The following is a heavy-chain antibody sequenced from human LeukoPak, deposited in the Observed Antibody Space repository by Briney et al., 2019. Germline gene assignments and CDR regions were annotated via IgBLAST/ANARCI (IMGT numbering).Heavy chain of an antibody. V-gene: IGHV4-4*02. D-gene: IGHD6-13*01. CDR2: IYHSGST. J-gene: IGHJ6*03. CDR3: ARLAAAAGGYYYYYYYMDV. Sequence: PSGTLSLTCAVSGGSISSSNWWSWVRQPPGKGLEWIGEIYHSGSTNYNPSLKSRVTISVDKSKNQFSLKLSSVTAADTAVYYCARLAAAAGGYYYYYYYMDVWGKGTTVTVSS. CDR1: GGSISSSNW.